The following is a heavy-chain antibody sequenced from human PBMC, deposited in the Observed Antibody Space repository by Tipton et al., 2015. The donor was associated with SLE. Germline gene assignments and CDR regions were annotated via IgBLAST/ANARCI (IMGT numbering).Heavy chain of an antibody. V-gene: IGHV4-4*07. CDR1: GGSISSYY. D-gene: IGHD5-12*01. CDR3: ASVDRGPRYVDL. Sequence: LRLSCTVPGGSISSYYWSWIRQPAGKGLEGIGRLYTTGGTYYNPSLKSRVSMSVDTSKNQFSLRLRSVTAADTAVYYCASVDRGPRYVDLLGRGTLVTV. CDR2: LYTTGGT. J-gene: IGHJ2*01.